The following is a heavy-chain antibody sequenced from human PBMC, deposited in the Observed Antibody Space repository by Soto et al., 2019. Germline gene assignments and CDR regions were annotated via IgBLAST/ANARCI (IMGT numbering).Heavy chain of an antibody. J-gene: IGHJ3*02. D-gene: IGHD3-22*01. V-gene: IGHV5-10-1*01. Sequence: GESLKISCKGSGYSFTSYWISWVRQMPGKGLEWMGRIDPSDSYTNYSPSFQGHVTISADKSISTAYLQWSSLKASDTAMYYCARLYDSSGYYYRGRDGAFDIWGQGTMVTVSS. CDR3: ARLYDSSGYYYRGRDGAFDI. CDR1: GYSFTSYW. CDR2: IDPSDSYT.